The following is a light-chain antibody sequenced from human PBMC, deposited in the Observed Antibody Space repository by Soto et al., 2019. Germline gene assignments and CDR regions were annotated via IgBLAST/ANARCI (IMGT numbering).Light chain of an antibody. Sequence: SARTRAASASGSPGGAVTISCTGTSNDVGGYDFVSWYQQHPGRAPKLIIVEVNKWPSGVPDRFSASKSGNTASLTVSGLQAEDEADYYCSSYAGDNTYVCGTGTKVTVL. CDR2: EVN. V-gene: IGLV2-8*01. J-gene: IGLJ1*01. CDR1: SNDVGGYDF. CDR3: SSYAGDNTYV.